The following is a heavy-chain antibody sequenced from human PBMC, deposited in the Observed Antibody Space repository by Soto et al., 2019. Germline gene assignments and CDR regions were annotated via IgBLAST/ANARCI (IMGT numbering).Heavy chain of an antibody. CDR3: ARDKITGLLDY. CDR1: GGSFSGYS. D-gene: IGHD2-8*02. V-gene: IGHV4-34*01. CDR2: INHSGST. Sequence: QVQLQQWGAGLLKPSETLSLTCAVYGGSFSGYSWTWIRQPPGPGLEWIGEINHSGSTNYNPSPKSRVTISVDTSKNQFSLKLTSVTAADTAVYDCARDKITGLLDYWGQGTLVTVSS. J-gene: IGHJ4*02.